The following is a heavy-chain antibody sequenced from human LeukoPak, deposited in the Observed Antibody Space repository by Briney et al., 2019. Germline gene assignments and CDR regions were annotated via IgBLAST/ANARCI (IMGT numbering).Heavy chain of an antibody. CDR3: ARPYYDSSGYYYWGNAFDI. CDR1: GFTFSSYG. V-gene: IGHV3-33*01. Sequence: PGGSLRLSCAASGFTFSSYGMHWVRQAPGKRLEWVAVIWYDGSNKYYADSVKGRFTISRDNSKNTLYLQMNSLRAEDTAVYYCARPYYDSSGYYYWGNAFDIWGQGTMVTVSS. CDR2: IWYDGSNK. J-gene: IGHJ3*02. D-gene: IGHD3-22*01.